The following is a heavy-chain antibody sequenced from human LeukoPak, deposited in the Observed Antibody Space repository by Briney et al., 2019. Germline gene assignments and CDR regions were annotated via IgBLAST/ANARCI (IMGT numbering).Heavy chain of an antibody. J-gene: IGHJ4*02. V-gene: IGHV3-21*01. CDR1: GLTFSSYS. D-gene: IGHD3-22*01. Sequence: GGSLRLSCAASGLTFSSYSMNWVRQAPGKGLEWVSSISSSSSYIYYADSVKGRFTISRDNAKNSLYLQMNSLRAEDTAVYYCARGTYDSSGYGLDFDYWGQGTLVTVSS. CDR2: ISSSSSYI. CDR3: ARGTYDSSGYGLDFDY.